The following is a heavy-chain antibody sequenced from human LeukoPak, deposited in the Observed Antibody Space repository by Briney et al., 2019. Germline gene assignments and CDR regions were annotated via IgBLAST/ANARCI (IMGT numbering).Heavy chain of an antibody. Sequence: RASVKVSCKASGYTFTGYYMYWVRQAPGQGLEWLGWINPNSGVTSYAQKFQGRVTMTRDTSISTAYMELSRLRSDDTAVYYCARYYYDFWSGFRYWYFDLWGRGTLVTVSS. CDR3: ARYYYDFWSGFRYWYFDL. V-gene: IGHV1-2*02. D-gene: IGHD3-3*01. CDR1: GYTFTGYY. J-gene: IGHJ2*01. CDR2: INPNSGVT.